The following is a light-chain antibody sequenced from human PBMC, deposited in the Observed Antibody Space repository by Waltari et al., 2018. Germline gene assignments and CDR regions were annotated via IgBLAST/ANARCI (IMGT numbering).Light chain of an antibody. J-gene: IGKJ4*01. V-gene: IGKV1-17*01. Sequence: DIQMTQSPPSLSASVGDSVTITCRASQDIRNAIGWFQHKAGRAPKRLIYAASNLQTGVPPRFSGSGSGTEFTLTISSLQPEDVATFYCLQYDSYPPTFGGGTMVEI. CDR3: LQYDSYPPT. CDR1: QDIRNA. CDR2: AAS.